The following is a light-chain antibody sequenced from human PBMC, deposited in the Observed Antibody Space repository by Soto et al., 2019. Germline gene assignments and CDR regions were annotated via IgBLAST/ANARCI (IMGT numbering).Light chain of an antibody. CDR1: SSNIGSSF. V-gene: IGLV1-51*01. CDR3: AAWDTRLSAVL. J-gene: IGLJ2*01. CDR2: DND. Sequence: SVLTQPPSVSAAPGQKVTILCSGDSSNIGSSFVSWYQQVPGTAPKLLIFDNDKRHSEISDRFSASKSGASASLDITGLQTGDEADYHCAAWDTRLSAVLFGGGTKVTVL.